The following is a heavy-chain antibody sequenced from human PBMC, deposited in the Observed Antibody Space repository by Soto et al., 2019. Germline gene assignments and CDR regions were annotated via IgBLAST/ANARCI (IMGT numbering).Heavy chain of an antibody. D-gene: IGHD3-22*01. V-gene: IGHV4-31*03. CDR3: ARDPGVRGYTYFDY. CDR2: IYYSGST. Sequence: SETLSLTCTVSGGSISSGGYYWSWIRQHPGKGLEWIGYIYYSGSTYYNPSLKSRVTISVDTSKNQFSLKLSSVTAADTAVYYCARDPGVRGYTYFDYWGQGTLVTVSS. J-gene: IGHJ4*02. CDR1: GGSISSGGYY.